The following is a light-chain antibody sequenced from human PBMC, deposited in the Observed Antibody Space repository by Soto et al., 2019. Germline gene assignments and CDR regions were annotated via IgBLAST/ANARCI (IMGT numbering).Light chain of an antibody. CDR3: QQYGSSPLIS. V-gene: IGKV3-15*01. CDR2: GAS. J-gene: IGKJ5*01. CDR1: QSVGSN. Sequence: EIVMTQSPATLSVSPGERATLSCRASQSVGSNLAWYQQRPGQAPRLLIYGASTRATGIPARFSGSGSGTDFTLTISSLEPEDFAVYYCQQYGSSPLISFGQGTRL.